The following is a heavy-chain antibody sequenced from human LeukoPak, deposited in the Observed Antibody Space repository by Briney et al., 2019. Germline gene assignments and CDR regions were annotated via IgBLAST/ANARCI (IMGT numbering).Heavy chain of an antibody. V-gene: IGHV3-53*01. D-gene: IGHD7-27*01. CDR3: ARPLRDGDFDI. CDR2: IYSGGNT. J-gene: IGHJ3*02. Sequence: GGSLRLSCAASGFTVSSNYMSWVRQAPGKGLEWVSIIYSGGNTYYADSVKGRFTISKDNSKNTLYLRMNSLRAEDTAVYYCARPLRDGDFDIWGQGTMVTVSS. CDR1: GFTVSSNY.